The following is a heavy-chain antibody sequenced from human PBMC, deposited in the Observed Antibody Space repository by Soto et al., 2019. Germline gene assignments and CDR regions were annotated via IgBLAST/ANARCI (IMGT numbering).Heavy chain of an antibody. D-gene: IGHD2-15*01. CDR3: ARHKRGRNRDSRSGKNYYHYMDV. CDR2: IYPGDSDT. Sequence: PGASLKISCKCSGYSFTSYWIGWVRQMPGKGLEWMGIIYPGDSDTRYSPSFQGQVTISADKSISTAYLQWSSLKASDTAMYYCARHKRGRNRDSRSGKNYYHYMDVWGKGTTVTVSS. CDR1: GYSFTSYW. J-gene: IGHJ6*03. V-gene: IGHV5-51*01.